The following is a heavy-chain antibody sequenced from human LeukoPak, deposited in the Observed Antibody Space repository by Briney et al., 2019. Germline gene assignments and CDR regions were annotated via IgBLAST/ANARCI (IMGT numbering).Heavy chain of an antibody. CDR1: GFTFSSYS. Sequence: GGSLRLSCAASGFTFSSYSMNWVRQAPGKGLKWVSYISSSSSYIYYADSVKGRFTISRDNAKNSLYLQMNSLRAEDTAVYCCARDDAFDIWGQGTMVTVSS. V-gene: IGHV3-21*01. J-gene: IGHJ3*02. CDR2: ISSSSSYI. CDR3: ARDDAFDI.